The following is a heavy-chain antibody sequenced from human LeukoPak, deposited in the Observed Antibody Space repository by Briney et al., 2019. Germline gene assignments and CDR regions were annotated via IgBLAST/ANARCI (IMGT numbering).Heavy chain of an antibody. CDR3: ARNYYDSSGYYSGLDY. CDR2: INPSGGST. J-gene: IGHJ4*02. Sequence: ASVKVSCKASGYTFTSYYMHWVRQAPGQGFEWMGIINPSGGSTSYAQKFQGRVTMTRDTSTSTVYMELSSLRSEDTAVYYCARNYYDSSGYYSGLDYWGQGTLVTVSS. CDR1: GYTFTSYY. D-gene: IGHD3-22*01. V-gene: IGHV1-46*01.